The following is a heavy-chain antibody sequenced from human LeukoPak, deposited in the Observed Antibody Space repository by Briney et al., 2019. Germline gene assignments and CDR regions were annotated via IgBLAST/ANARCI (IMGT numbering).Heavy chain of an antibody. CDR2: INTNTGNP. J-gene: IGHJ2*01. V-gene: IGHV7-4-1*02. D-gene: IGHD6-13*01. CDR3: ARVPSSSWYSYYWYFDL. Sequence: WASVKVSCKASGYTFTSYAMNWVRQAPGQGLEWMEWINTNTGNPTYAQGFTGRFVFSLDTSVSTAYLQISSLKAEDTAVYYCARVPSSSWYSYYWYFDLWGRGTLVTVSS. CDR1: GYTFTSYA.